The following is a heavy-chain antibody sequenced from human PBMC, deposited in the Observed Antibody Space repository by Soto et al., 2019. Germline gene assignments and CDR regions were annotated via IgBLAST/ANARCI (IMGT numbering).Heavy chain of an antibody. D-gene: IGHD2-15*01. CDR3: AKAGCSGGICYLYYFDC. J-gene: IGHJ4*02. CDR1: GFTFSNYA. V-gene: IGHV3-23*01. Sequence: EMQLLESGGGLVQPGGSLKLSCAASGFTFSNYAMSWVRQSPGKGLEWVSTISGRGGNTYYADSVKGRFTISRDNSRNTLYLQMESLRVDDPAVYSCAKAGCSGGICYLYYFDCWGQGALVTVSS. CDR2: ISGRGGNT.